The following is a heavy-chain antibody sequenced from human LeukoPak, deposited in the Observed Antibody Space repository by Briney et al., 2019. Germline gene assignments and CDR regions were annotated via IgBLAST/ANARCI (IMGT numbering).Heavy chain of an antibody. CDR2: ISSSGTTI. Sequence: PGGSLRLSCAASGFTFSSYEMNWVRQAPGKGLEWVSYISSSGTTIYYADSVKGRFTISRDNAKNSLYLQTNSLRAEDTAVYYCARILMTDYGDAFDIWGQGTMVTVSS. CDR1: GFTFSSYE. CDR3: ARILMTDYGDAFDI. J-gene: IGHJ3*02. V-gene: IGHV3-48*03. D-gene: IGHD4-17*01.